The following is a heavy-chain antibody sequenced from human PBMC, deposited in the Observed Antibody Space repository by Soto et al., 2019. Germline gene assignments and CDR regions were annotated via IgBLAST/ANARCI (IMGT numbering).Heavy chain of an antibody. Sequence: PGGSLRLSCAASGFTFSSYGMHWVRQAPGKGLEWVAVIWYDGSNKYYADSVKGRFTISRDNSKNTLYLQMNSLRAEDTAVYYCAKDGSTYGMDVWGQGTKVTVSS. J-gene: IGHJ6*02. V-gene: IGHV3-33*06. CDR1: GFTFSSYG. CDR2: IWYDGSNK. CDR3: AKDGSTYGMDV.